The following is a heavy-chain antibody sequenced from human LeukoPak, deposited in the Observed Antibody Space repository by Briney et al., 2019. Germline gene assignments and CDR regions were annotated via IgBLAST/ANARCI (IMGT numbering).Heavy chain of an antibody. Sequence: SGPTLVKPTQTLTLTCTFSGFSLSTSGVGVGWIRQPPGKALEWLALIYWNDDKRYSPSLKSRLTITKDTSKNQVVLTMTNMDPVDTATYYCAHMGDDILAGYYIFDYWGQGTLVTVSS. CDR2: IYWNDDK. CDR1: GFSLSTSGVG. D-gene: IGHD3-9*01. CDR3: AHMGDDILAGYYIFDY. V-gene: IGHV2-5*01. J-gene: IGHJ4*02.